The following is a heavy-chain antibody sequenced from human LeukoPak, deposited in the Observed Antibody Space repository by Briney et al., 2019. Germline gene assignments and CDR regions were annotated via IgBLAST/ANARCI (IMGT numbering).Heavy chain of an antibody. CDR3: ASSMVRGVDFDY. J-gene: IGHJ4*02. CDR2: INAGNGNT. V-gene: IGHV1-3*01. D-gene: IGHD3-10*01. Sequence: ASVKVSCKASGYTCTSYAMHWVRQAPGQRLEWMGWINAGNGNTKYSQKFQGRVTITRDTSASTAYMELSSLRSEDTAVYYCASSMVRGVDFDYWGQGTLVTVSS. CDR1: GYTCTSYA.